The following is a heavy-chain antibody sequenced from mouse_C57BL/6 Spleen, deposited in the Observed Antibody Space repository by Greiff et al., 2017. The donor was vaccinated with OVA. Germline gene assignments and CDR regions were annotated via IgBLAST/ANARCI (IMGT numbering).Heavy chain of an antibody. Sequence: EVQLVESGGDLVKPGGSLKLSCAASGFTFSSYGMSWVRQTPDKRLEWVATISSGGSYTYYPDSVKGRFTISRDNAKNTLYLQMSSLKSEDTAMYYCARQRTSPMDYWGQGTSVTVSS. CDR1: GFTFSSYG. V-gene: IGHV5-6*01. J-gene: IGHJ4*01. CDR2: ISSGGSYT. CDR3: ARQRTSPMDY.